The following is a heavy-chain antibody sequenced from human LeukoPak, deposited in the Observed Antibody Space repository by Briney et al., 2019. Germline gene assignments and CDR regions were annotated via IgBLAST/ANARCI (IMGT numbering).Heavy chain of an antibody. V-gene: IGHV3-30*02. Sequence: GGSLRLSCAASGFTFSSYGMHWVRQAPGKGLEWVAYIRYDGSNKYYADSVKGRFTISRDNSKNTMYLQMNRLRVEDTAFYYCARDDLRHSNWFVPWGERPLLTVPS. CDR2: IRYDGSNK. J-gene: IGHJ5*02. CDR1: GFTFSSYG. CDR3: ARDDLRHSNWFVP. D-gene: IGHD3-3*01.